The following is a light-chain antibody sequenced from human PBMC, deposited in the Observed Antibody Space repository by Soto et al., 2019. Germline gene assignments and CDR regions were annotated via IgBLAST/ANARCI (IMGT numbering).Light chain of an antibody. J-gene: IGKJ4*01. CDR2: ATS. V-gene: IGKV1D-12*01. CDR1: QDISNW. CDR3: QQADSFPLT. Sequence: DIQMTQSPSSVSASVGERVFITCRASQDISNWLAWYQQKPGKAPKLLIYATSRLQSGVPSRFSGRASGTDFTLTIISLQPEDFATYYCQQADSFPLTSGGGTKVEIK.